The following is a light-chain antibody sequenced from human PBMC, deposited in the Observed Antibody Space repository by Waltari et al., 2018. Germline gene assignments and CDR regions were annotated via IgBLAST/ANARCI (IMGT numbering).Light chain of an antibody. J-gene: IGLJ1*01. CDR2: DVS. V-gene: IGLV2-11*01. CDR1: SSYVGGYNY. CDR3: CSYAGRYTYV. Sequence: QSALTQPRSVFGSPGQSVTISCTGASSYVGGYNYVSWYQQPPGKAAKLMIYDVSKRPSGVPDRVSGSKSGDTASLTISGLRAEDEADYYCCSYAGRYTYVFGTGTKVTVL.